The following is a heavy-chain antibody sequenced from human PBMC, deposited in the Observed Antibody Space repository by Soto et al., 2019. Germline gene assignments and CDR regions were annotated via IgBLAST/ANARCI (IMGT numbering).Heavy chain of an antibody. Sequence: PGESLKISCNGSGYSFTSYWISWVRQMPGKGLEWMGRIDPSDSYTNYSPSFQGHVTISADKSISTAYLQWSSLKASDTAMYYCARDIVVVPAAHARYYYGMDVWGQGTTVTVSS. CDR3: ARDIVVVPAAHARYYYGMDV. J-gene: IGHJ6*02. D-gene: IGHD2-2*01. CDR1: GYSFTSYW. V-gene: IGHV5-10-1*01. CDR2: IDPSDSYT.